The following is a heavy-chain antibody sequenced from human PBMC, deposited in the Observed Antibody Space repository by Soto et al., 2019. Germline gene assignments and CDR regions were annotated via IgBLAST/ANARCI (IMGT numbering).Heavy chain of an antibody. V-gene: IGHV3-7*01. CDR2: IKSDGRDK. Sequence: EVQLVESGGGLVQPEGSLRLSCVGSGFTFSDNWMNWVRQAPGKGLEWVANIKSDGRDKSYADSVKGRFIISRDNGKNSLYLQMNSLRVEDTAIYYCVRSIDDLGQGTLVTVSS. CDR3: VRSIDD. J-gene: IGHJ4*02. CDR1: GFTFSDNW.